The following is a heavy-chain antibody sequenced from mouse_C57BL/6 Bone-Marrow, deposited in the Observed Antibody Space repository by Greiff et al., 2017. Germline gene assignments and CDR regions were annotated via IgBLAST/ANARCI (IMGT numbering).Heavy chain of an antibody. CDR1: GFTFSSYG. CDR2: ISSGGSYT. V-gene: IGHV5-6*01. Sequence: EVKLVESGGDLVKPGGSLQLSCAASGFTFSSYGMSWVRQTPDKRLEWVATISSGGSYTYYPDSVKGRFTISRDNAKNTLYLQMSSLKSEDTAMYYCARTTVVADWYFDVWGTGTTVTVSS. CDR3: ARTTVVADWYFDV. J-gene: IGHJ1*03. D-gene: IGHD1-1*01.